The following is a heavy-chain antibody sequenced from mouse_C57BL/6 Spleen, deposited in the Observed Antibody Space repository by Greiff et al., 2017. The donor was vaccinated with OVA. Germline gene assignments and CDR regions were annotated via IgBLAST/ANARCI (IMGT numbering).Heavy chain of an antibody. D-gene: IGHD2-2*01. CDR2: IDPETGGT. V-gene: IGHV1-15*01. CDR3: TGGWFY. J-gene: IGHJ2*01. CDR1: GYTFTDYE. Sequence: VKLQESGAELVRPGASVTLSCKASGYTFTDYEMHWVKQTPVHGLEWIGAIDPETGGTAYNQKFKGKAILTADKSSSTAYMELRSLTSEDSAVYYCTGGWFYWGQGTTLTVSS.